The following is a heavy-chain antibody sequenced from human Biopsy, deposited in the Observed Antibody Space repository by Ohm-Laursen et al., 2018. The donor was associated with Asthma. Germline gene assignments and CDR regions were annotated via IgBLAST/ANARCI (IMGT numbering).Heavy chain of an antibody. CDR1: GYTFTSYD. D-gene: IGHD3-9*01. Sequence: SVKVSCKAPGYTFTSYDINWVRQATGQGLEWMGWMNPNSGNTGYPQNFQGRVTMTRDTSISTAYTELSSLRSEDTAVYYCARTYYDFLTGQVNDAFAIWGQGTMVTVSS. CDR3: ARTYYDFLTGQVNDAFAI. J-gene: IGHJ3*02. V-gene: IGHV1-8*01. CDR2: MNPNSGNT.